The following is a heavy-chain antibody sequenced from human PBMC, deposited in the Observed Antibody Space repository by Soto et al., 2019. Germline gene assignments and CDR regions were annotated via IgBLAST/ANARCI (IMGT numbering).Heavy chain of an antibody. J-gene: IGHJ4*02. D-gene: IGHD3-10*01. CDR3: AKLSWFGELFLSAGNFDY. CDR1: GFTFSSYA. Sequence: GGSLRLSCAASGFTFSSYAMSWVRQAPGKGLEWVSAISGSGGSTYYADSVKGRFTISRDNSKNTLYLQMNSLRAEDTAVYYCAKLSWFGELFLSAGNFDYWGQGTLVTVSS. CDR2: ISGSGGST. V-gene: IGHV3-23*01.